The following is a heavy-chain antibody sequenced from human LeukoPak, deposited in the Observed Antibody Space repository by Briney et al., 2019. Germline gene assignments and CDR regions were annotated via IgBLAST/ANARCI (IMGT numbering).Heavy chain of an antibody. CDR3: ARAGGGYKYFDY. J-gene: IGHJ4*02. D-gene: IGHD5-24*01. CDR1: GYSISSGYY. Sequence: SDTNSLTCSVSGYSISSGYYWGWIRQPPGKGLEWIGSIYHSGSTYYNPSLKSRVTISVDTSKNQFSLKLSSVTAADTAVYYCARAGGGYKYFDYWGQGALVTV. V-gene: IGHV4-38-2*02. CDR2: IYHSGST.